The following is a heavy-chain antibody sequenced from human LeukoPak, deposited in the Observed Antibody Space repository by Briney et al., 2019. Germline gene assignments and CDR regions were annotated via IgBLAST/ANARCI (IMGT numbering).Heavy chain of an antibody. CDR3: ARHPNCSSTSCYLFWYLWRSDDAFDI. D-gene: IGHD2-2*01. CDR2: INHSGST. J-gene: IGHJ3*02. V-gene: IGHV4-34*01. CDR1: GGSISSYY. Sequence: SETLSLTCTVSGGSISSYYWSWIRQPPGKGLEWIGEINHSGSTNYNPSLKSRVTISVDTSKNQFSLKLSSVTAADTAVYYCARHPNCSSTSCYLFWYLWRSDDAFDIWGQGTMVTVSS.